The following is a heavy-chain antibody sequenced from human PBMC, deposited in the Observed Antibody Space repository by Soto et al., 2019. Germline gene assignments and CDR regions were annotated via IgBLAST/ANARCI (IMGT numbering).Heavy chain of an antibody. V-gene: IGHV1-8*01. CDR2: MNPNSGNT. CDR1: GYTFTSYD. CDR3: ARWPDGYYYYGMDV. Sequence: QVQLVQSGAEVKKPGASVKVSCKASGYTFTSYDINWVRQATGQGLEWMGWMNPNSGNTGYAQKFQGRVTMNRNTSTSTAYMGLSSLSSEATAVYYCARWPDGYYYYGMDVWGQGTTVPVSS. J-gene: IGHJ6*02.